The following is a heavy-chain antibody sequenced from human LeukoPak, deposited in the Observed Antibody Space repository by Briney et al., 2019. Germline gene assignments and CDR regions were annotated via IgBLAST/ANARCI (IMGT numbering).Heavy chain of an antibody. V-gene: IGHV3-20*01. J-gene: IGHJ4*02. Sequence: GGSLRLSCVASGFTFDDYGIGWVRQAPGKGLEWVSGINWNGGSTDYADSVKGRFTISRDNAKNSVCLQMSSLRVEDTALYHCVLTSGSGSYRGYLNYWGQGTLVTVSS. CDR1: GFTFDDYG. CDR3: VLTSGSGSYRGYLNY. CDR2: INWNGGST. D-gene: IGHD3-10*01.